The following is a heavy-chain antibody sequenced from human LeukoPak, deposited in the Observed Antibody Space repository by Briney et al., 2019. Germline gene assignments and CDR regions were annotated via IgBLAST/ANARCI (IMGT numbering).Heavy chain of an antibody. CDR3: ARVGSHSGSLSLIKRNYYYYYYMDV. D-gene: IGHD3-10*01. Sequence: GGSLRLSCAASGFTFSSYGVHWVRQAPGKGLEWVAVVSYDGSNKYYADSVKGRFTISRDNSKNTLYLQMNSLRAEDTAVYYCARVGSHSGSLSLIKRNYYYYYYMDVWGKGTTVTISS. J-gene: IGHJ6*03. V-gene: IGHV3-30*03. CDR1: GFTFSSYG. CDR2: VSYDGSNK.